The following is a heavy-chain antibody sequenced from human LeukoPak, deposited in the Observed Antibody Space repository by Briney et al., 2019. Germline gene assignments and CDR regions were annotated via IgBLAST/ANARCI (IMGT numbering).Heavy chain of an antibody. J-gene: IGHJ4*02. Sequence: ASVTVSFTASGYTFTNYGISWVRQAPGQGLEWMGWISVYNGNTNYAQKFQGSVTMTTDTSTSTAYMELRSLTSDDTAVYYCARGGAGTHDDWGQGTLVTVSS. V-gene: IGHV1-18*01. CDR3: ARGGAGTHDD. D-gene: IGHD6-13*01. CDR2: ISVYNGNT. CDR1: GYTFTNYG.